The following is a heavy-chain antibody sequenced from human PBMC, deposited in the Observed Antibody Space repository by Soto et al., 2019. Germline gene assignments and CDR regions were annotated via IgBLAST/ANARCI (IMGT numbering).Heavy chain of an antibody. CDR2: ISHGGST. CDR1: GCSISRGGYS. CDR3: ARGGLLPDY. J-gene: IGHJ4*02. D-gene: IGHD6-19*01. Sequence: PSETPSLTCAVSGCSISRGGYSSSWIRQPPGKGLEWIGYISHGGSTYYSPSLKSRVTISVDRSKNQFSLKLSSVTAADTAVYYCARGGLLPDYWGQGTLVTVSS. V-gene: IGHV4-30-2*01.